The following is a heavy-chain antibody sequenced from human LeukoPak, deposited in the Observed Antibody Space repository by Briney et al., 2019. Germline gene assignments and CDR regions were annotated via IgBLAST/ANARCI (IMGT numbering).Heavy chain of an antibody. Sequence: ASVKVSCKASGYSFTDYYIHWVRQAPGQGLEWMGWISAYNGNTNYAPKLQGRVTMTTDTSTSTAYMELRSLRSDDTAVYYCARLYCSGGSCYSEKFDYWGQGTLVTVSS. CDR3: ARLYCSGGSCYSEKFDY. CDR1: GYSFTDYY. D-gene: IGHD2-15*01. J-gene: IGHJ4*02. CDR2: ISAYNGNT. V-gene: IGHV1-18*04.